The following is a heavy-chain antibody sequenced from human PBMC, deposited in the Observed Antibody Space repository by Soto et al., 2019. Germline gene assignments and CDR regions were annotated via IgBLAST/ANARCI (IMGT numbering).Heavy chain of an antibody. CDR2: INAGNGNT. D-gene: IGHD4-17*01. V-gene: IGHV1-3*01. CDR1: GYNFTSYA. CDR3: ARSDGPLGDY. Sequence: QVQLVQSGAEVKKPGASVKVSCKASGYNFTSYAMHWVRQAPGQRLEWMGWINAGNGNTKYSQKFQGRVTITRDTSASTAYMELSSLRSEDTAVYYCARSDGPLGDYWGQGTLVTVSS. J-gene: IGHJ4*02.